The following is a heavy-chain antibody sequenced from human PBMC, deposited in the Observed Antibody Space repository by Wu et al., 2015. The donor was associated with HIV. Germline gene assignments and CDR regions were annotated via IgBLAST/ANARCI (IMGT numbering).Heavy chain of an antibody. CDR1: GGTFSNYA. D-gene: IGHD5-12*01. CDR2: IDPSDGRT. Sequence: QVQLMQSGAEVKKPGSSVKVSCKASGGTFSNYAITWVRQAPGQGLEWMGIIDPSDGRTTYAQKFQGRVTMTRDTSTSTVYMELSSLRSDDTAVYYCTTPGGYSSYVVLNDWGQGTLVTVSS. CDR3: TTPGGYSSYVVLND. J-gene: IGHJ4*02. V-gene: IGHV1-46*01.